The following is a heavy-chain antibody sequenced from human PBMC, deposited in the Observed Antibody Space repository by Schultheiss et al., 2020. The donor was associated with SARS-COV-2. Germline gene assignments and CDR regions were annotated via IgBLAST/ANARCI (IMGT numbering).Heavy chain of an antibody. Sequence: GESLKISCAASGFTFSSYSMNWVRQAPGKGLEWVANIKQDGSEKYYVDSVKGRFTISRDNAKNSLYLQMNSLRAEDTAVYYCARGRENGDYDGYFDYWGQGTLVTVSS. CDR1: GFTFSSYS. CDR3: ARGRENGDYDGYFDY. J-gene: IGHJ4*02. D-gene: IGHD4-17*01. CDR2: IKQDGSEK. V-gene: IGHV3-7*03.